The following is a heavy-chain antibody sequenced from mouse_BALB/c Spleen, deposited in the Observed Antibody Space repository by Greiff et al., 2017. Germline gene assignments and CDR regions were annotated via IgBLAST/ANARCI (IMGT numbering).Heavy chain of an antibody. D-gene: IGHD2-2*01. V-gene: IGHV5-6-5*01. CDR3: ARYGYDDDYAMDD. Sequence: EVKLVESGGGLVKPGGSLKLSCAASGFTFSSYAMSWVRQTPEKRLEWVASISSGGSTYYPDSVKGRFTISRDNARNILYLQMSSLRSEDTAMYYCARYGYDDDYAMDDWGQGTSVTVSS. CDR2: ISSGGST. CDR1: GFTFSSYA. J-gene: IGHJ4*01.